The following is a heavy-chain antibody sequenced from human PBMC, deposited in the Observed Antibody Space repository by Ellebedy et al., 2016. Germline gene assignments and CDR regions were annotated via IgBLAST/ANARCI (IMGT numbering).Heavy chain of an antibody. V-gene: IGHV3-74*01. CDR2: ISTDGSST. CDR3: AKGDSGSFAYWYFDL. D-gene: IGHD1-26*01. Sequence: GESLKISCAVSGFTFSSHWMHWVRQAPGKGLVWVSRISTDGSSTNYADSVKGRFTISRDNSKNTLFLQMNSLRADDTAIYYCAKGDSGSFAYWYFDLWGRGTLVTVSS. J-gene: IGHJ2*01. CDR1: GFTFSSHW.